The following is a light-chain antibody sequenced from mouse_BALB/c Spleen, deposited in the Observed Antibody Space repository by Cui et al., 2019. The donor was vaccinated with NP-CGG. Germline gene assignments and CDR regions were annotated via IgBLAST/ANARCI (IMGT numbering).Light chain of an antibody. CDR3: ALWYSNHWV. J-gene: IGLJ1*01. Sequence: QAVVTQESALTTSPGKTVTLTCRSSTGAVTTNNYANWVQEKPDHLFTGLIGGTNNRAPGVPARFSGSLIGGKAALTITGAQTEDEAIYFCALWYSNHWVFGGGTKLTVL. CDR1: TGAVTTNNY. CDR2: GTN. V-gene: IGLV1*01.